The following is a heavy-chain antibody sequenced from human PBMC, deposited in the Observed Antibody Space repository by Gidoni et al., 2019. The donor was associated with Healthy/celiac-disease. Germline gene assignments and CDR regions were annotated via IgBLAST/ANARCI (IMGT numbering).Heavy chain of an antibody. CDR1: GGSISSGGYS. Sequence: QLQLQESGSGLVKPSQTLSLTCAVSGGSISSGGYSWSWIRQPPGKGLEWIGYIYHSGSTYYNPSLKSRVTISVDRSKNQFSLKLSSVTAADTAVYYCARGIAAPYSIQHWGQGTLVTVSS. CDR3: ARGIAAPYSIQH. CDR2: IYHSGST. V-gene: IGHV4-30-2*01. J-gene: IGHJ1*01. D-gene: IGHD6-6*01.